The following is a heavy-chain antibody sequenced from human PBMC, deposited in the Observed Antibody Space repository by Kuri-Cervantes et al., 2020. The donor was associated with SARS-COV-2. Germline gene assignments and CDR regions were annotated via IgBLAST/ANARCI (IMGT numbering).Heavy chain of an antibody. V-gene: IGHV1-2*02. Sequence: ASVKVSCKASGYTFTGYYIHWVRQAPGQGLEWMGWINLNTDGTHYAQNFQGRVTMTRDTSISTAYMELSRLRSDDTAVYYCAKDHGLPYYGDGRLPYYYYYYYMDVWGKGTTVTVSS. CDR2: INLNTDGT. J-gene: IGHJ6*03. CDR3: AKDHGLPYYGDGRLPYYYYYYYMDV. D-gene: IGHD4-17*01. CDR1: GYTFTGYY.